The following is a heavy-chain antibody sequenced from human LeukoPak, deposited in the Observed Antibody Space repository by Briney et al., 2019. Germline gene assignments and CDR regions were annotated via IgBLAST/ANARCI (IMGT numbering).Heavy chain of an antibody. CDR2: IYYSGST. Sequence: PSETLSLTCTVSGGSISSYYWSWIRQPPGKGLEWIGTIYYSGSTYYNPSLKSRVTISVDTSKNQFSLKLSSVTAADTAVFYCANRRDGYPFDYWGQGTLVTVSS. D-gene: IGHD5-24*01. J-gene: IGHJ4*02. V-gene: IGHV4-59*04. CDR1: GGSISSYY. CDR3: ANRRDGYPFDY.